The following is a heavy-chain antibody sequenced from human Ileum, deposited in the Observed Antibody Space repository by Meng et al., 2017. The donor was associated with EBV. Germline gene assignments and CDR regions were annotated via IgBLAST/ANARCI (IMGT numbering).Heavy chain of an antibody. CDR3: ARGNGLRFDY. D-gene: IGHD5-24*01. V-gene: IGHV7-4-1*01. CDR1: GFIFTDSC. Sequence: QVRAVEFGGEVTEPWGSFEVYSRASGFIFTDSCMNWVRTAPGPGLVGVGLNNIITWNPTQAQGFTGKCTFSVYTSVSTTYLRIDSLKAYDTAVYYCARGNGLRFDYWGQGTLVTVSS. J-gene: IGHJ4*02. CDR2: NNIITWNP.